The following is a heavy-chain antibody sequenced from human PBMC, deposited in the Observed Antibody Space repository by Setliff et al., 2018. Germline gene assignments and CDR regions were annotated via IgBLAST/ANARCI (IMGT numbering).Heavy chain of an antibody. V-gene: IGHV1-46*01. Sequence: VASVKVSCKASGYTFTSYYMHWVRQAPGQGLEWMGIINPSGGSTSYAQKFQGRVTMTRDTSTSTVYMELSSLRSEDTAVYYCARSKYYYDSSGYYREDAFDIWGQGTTVTVSS. CDR1: GYTFTSYY. CDR2: INPSGGST. CDR3: ARSKYYYDSSGYYREDAFDI. J-gene: IGHJ3*02. D-gene: IGHD3-22*01.